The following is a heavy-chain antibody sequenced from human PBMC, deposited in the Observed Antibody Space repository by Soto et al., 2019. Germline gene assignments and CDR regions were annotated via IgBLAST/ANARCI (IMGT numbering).Heavy chain of an antibody. CDR1: GYSFTSYW. D-gene: IGHD5-12*01. J-gene: IGHJ4*02. CDR2: IYPGDSDT. Sequence: GESLKISCKGSGYSFTSYWISWVRQMPGKGLEWMGIIYPGDSDTRYSPSFQGQVTISADKSISTAYLQWSSLKASDTAMYYCARGRVRGYSGYDEENFDYWGQGTLVTVSS. V-gene: IGHV5-51*01. CDR3: ARGRVRGYSGYDEENFDY.